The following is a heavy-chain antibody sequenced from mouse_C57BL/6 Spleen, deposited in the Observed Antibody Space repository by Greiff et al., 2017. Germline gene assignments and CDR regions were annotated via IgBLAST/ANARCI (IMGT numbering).Heavy chain of an antibody. V-gene: IGHV1-4*01. CDR3: ARPWDLAWFAY. J-gene: IGHJ3*01. CDR2: INPSSGYT. CDR1: GYTFTSYT. D-gene: IGHD4-1*01. Sequence: VQLQESGAELARPGASVKMSCKASGYTFTSYTMHWVKQRPGQGLEWIGYINPSSGYTKYNQKFKDKATLTADKSSSTAYMQLSSLTSEDSAVYYCARPWDLAWFAYWGQGTLVTVSA.